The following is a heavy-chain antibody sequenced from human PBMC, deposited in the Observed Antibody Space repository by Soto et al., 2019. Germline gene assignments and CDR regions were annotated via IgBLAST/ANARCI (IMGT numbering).Heavy chain of an antibody. J-gene: IGHJ3*02. CDR3: ARGAFRGYSSGWSPDAFDI. CDR2: ISYDGSNK. CDR1: GFTFSSYA. D-gene: IGHD6-19*01. Sequence: GGSLRLSCAASGFTFSSYAMHWVRQAPGKGLEWVAVISYDGSNKYYADSVKGRLTISRDNSKNTLYLQMNSLRAEDTAVYYCARGAFRGYSSGWSPDAFDIWGQGTMVTVSS. V-gene: IGHV3-30*04.